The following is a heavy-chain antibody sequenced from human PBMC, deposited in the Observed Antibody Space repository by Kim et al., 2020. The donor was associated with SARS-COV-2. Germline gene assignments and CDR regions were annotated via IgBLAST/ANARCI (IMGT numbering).Heavy chain of an antibody. D-gene: IGHD3-9*01. J-gene: IGHJ6*02. CDR3: ARRSPPARYNGMDV. Sequence: YAGSWQGRFTVSRDHAQTRLYLQKNSLRAEDTAVYYCARRSPPARYNGMDVWGQGTTVTVSS. V-gene: IGHV3-11*06.